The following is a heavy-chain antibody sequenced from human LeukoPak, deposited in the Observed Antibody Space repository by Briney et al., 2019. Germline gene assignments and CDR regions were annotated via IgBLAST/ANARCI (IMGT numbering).Heavy chain of an antibody. V-gene: IGHV5-51*01. CDR3: ARFEKKYYYDNRVYFDAFDV. Sequence: GESLKISCQGSGYTFTSYWIVWVRQMPGKGLEWMGIIFSGDSDTRYSPSFQGQVTISADKSINTAYLQWSSLTASDTALYYCARFEKKYYYDNRVYFDAFDVWGQGTVVTLSS. CDR1: GYTFTSYW. D-gene: IGHD3-22*01. J-gene: IGHJ3*01. CDR2: IFSGDSDT.